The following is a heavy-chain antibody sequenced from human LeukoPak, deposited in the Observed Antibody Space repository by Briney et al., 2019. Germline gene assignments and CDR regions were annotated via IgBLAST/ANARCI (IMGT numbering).Heavy chain of an antibody. CDR2: INHSGNI. V-gene: IGHV4-34*01. D-gene: IGHD1-26*01. CDR1: GGSFSVYY. J-gene: IGHJ4*02. Sequence: DPSETLSLTCAVYGGSFSVYYWSRIRQPPGKGLEWIGEINHSGNINYNPSLKSRVTISIDTSKNQFSLKLSSVTAADTAVYYCARDEVGAAHWGQGTLVTVSS. CDR3: ARDEVGAAH.